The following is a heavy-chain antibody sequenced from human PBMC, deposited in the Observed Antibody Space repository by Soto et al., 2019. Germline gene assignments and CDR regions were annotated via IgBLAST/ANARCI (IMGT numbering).Heavy chain of an antibody. CDR1: GFIFSNYA. V-gene: IGHV3-23*01. Sequence: EVQLLESGGGVVQPGGSLTLSCAASGFIFSNYAMTWVRQAPGKGLEWVSSRGSGGSTYQADSVKGRFIISRDNSKNMLYLQMDSLRAEDTAVYYCAKFRGPTYDFYYMDAWQRDHGHRL. CDR2: SRGSGGST. D-gene: IGHD3-10*01. J-gene: IGHJ6*03. CDR3: AKFRGPTYDFYYMDA.